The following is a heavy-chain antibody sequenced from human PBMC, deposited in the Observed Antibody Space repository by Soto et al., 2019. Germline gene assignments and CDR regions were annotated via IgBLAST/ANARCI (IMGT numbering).Heavy chain of an antibody. Sequence: SETLSLTCAVYGGSFSGYYWSWIRQPPGKGLEWIGEINHSGSTNYNPSLKSRVTISVDTSKNQFPLKLSSVTAADTAVYYCARDVGAKDYWGQGTLVTVSS. D-gene: IGHD1-26*01. CDR2: INHSGST. J-gene: IGHJ4*02. CDR1: GGSFSGYY. V-gene: IGHV4-34*01. CDR3: ARDVGAKDY.